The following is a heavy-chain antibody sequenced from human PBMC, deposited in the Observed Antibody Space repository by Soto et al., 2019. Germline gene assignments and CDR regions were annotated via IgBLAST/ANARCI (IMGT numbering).Heavy chain of an antibody. CDR1: GYTFTTSG. J-gene: IGHJ5*02. CDR3: ARGVGSGIYYNQYNWFDP. Sequence: ASVKVSCKASGYTFTTSGISWVRQAPGQGLEWMGWINVYNGNTKYAQKLQGRVTMTTDTSTSTAYMELRSLISDDTAVYYCARGVGSGIYYNQYNWFDPWGQGTLVTVSS. D-gene: IGHD3-10*01. V-gene: IGHV1-18*01. CDR2: INVYNGNT.